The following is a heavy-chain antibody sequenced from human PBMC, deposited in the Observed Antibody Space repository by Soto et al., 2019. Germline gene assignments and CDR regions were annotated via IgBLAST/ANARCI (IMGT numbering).Heavy chain of an antibody. CDR1: GGSISSGDYY. CDR3: ASFNSGYRGTFDY. D-gene: IGHD5-12*01. Sequence: QVQLQESGPGLVKPSQTLSLTCTVSGGSISSGDYYWSWIRQPPGQGLEWIGYIYYSGSTYYNPSHKIRVTISVDTSKNQFSLKLSSVTAADTAVYYCASFNSGYRGTFDYWGQGTLVTVSS. V-gene: IGHV4-30-4*01. CDR2: IYYSGST. J-gene: IGHJ4*02.